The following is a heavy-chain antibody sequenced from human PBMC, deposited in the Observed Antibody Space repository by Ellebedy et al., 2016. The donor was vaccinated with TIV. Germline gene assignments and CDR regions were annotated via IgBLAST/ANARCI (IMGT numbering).Heavy chain of an antibody. CDR3: VRKGSSGWYNVFDL. V-gene: IGHV6-1*01. J-gene: IGHJ3*01. CDR2: TYYRSKWGN. Sequence: SXAISGDSVSSDSAAWNWIRQSPSRGLEWLGRTYYRSKWGNDYAESVKSRITITPDTSKNQFSLQLNSVTPEDTAVYYCVRKGSSGWYNVFDLWGQGTMVTVSS. CDR1: GDSVSSDSAA. D-gene: IGHD6-19*01.